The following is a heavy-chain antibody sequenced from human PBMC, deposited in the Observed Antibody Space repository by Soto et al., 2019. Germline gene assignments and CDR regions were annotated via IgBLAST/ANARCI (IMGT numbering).Heavy chain of an antibody. CDR3: GKAAYSSSWFVHLGRDYFAY. CDR2: ISYDGSNK. Sequence: QVQLVESGGGVVQPGRSLRLSCAASGFTFSSYGMHWVRQAPGKGLEWVAVISYDGSNKYYADSVKCRFTISRDNSKNTLYLKMNSLRAEDTAVYYCGKAAYSSSWFVHLGRDYFAYGGQGTLVTVSS. CDR1: GFTFSSYG. J-gene: IGHJ4*02. D-gene: IGHD6-13*01. V-gene: IGHV3-30*18.